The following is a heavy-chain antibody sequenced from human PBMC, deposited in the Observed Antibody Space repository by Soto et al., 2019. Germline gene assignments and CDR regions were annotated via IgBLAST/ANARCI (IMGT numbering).Heavy chain of an antibody. D-gene: IGHD3-10*01. CDR3: TRIYGSGTYLPDF. V-gene: IGHV3-49*03. J-gene: IGHJ4*02. CDR1: GYSFEGYG. Sequence: EVQLVESGGGLEQPGRSLRLSCKTSGYSFEGYGVSWFRRAPGKGLEWVALIRSRSYGGAADYAASVMGRFTMSRDDPRSIAYLQMNSLKIEDTAVYYCTRIYGSGTYLPDFWGQGTQVTVSS. CDR2: IRSRSYGGAA.